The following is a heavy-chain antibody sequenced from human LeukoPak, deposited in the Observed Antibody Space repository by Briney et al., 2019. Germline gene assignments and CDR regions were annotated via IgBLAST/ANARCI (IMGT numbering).Heavy chain of an antibody. CDR2: INTNTGSP. D-gene: IGHD2-15*01. J-gene: IGHJ5*02. Sequence: ASVKVSCKASGYTFTSYAMNWVRQAPGQGLEWMGWINTNTGSPTYAQGFTGRFVFSLDTSVSTAYLQISSLKAEGTAVYYCARYPWYCSGGSCYDNWFDPWGQGTLVTVSS. CDR3: ARYPWYCSGGSCYDNWFDP. CDR1: GYTFTSYA. V-gene: IGHV7-4-1*02.